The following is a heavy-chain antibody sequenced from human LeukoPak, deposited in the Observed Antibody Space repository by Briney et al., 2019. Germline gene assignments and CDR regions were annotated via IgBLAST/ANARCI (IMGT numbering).Heavy chain of an antibody. V-gene: IGHV1-18*01. Sequence: GASVKVSCKASGYTFTSYGISWVRQAPGQGLEWMEWISAYNGNTNYAQKLQGRVTMTTDTSTSTAYMELRSLRSDDTAVYYCAREEQLGSYWYFDLWGRGTLVTVSS. CDR3: AREEQLGSYWYFDL. J-gene: IGHJ2*01. CDR1: GYTFTSYG. D-gene: IGHD6-13*01. CDR2: ISAYNGNT.